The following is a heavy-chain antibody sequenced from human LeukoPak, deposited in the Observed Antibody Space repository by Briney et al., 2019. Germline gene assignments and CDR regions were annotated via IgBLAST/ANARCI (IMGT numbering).Heavy chain of an antibody. CDR1: GFTFDDYA. CDR3: ARAYSGYCNGGSCYDFDY. Sequence: PGRSLRLSCVASGFTFDDYAMHWVRQAPGKGLEWVSSISSSSSYIYYADSVKGRFTSSRHNAKNSLYLQMNSLRVEDTAVYYCARAYSGYCNGGSCYDFDYWGQGTLVTVSS. CDR2: ISSSSSYI. D-gene: IGHD2-15*01. J-gene: IGHJ4*02. V-gene: IGHV3-21*01.